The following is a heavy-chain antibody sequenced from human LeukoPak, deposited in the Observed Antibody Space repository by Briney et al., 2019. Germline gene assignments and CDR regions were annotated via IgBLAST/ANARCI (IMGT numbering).Heavy chain of an antibody. CDR3: ARGRIAVAGTGAFDI. J-gene: IGHJ3*02. D-gene: IGHD6-19*01. CDR2: IYYSGST. Sequence: PSETLSLTCTVSGGSISSSSYYWGWIRQPPGKGLEWIGYIYYSGSTNYNPSLKSRVTISVDTSKNQFSLKLSSVTAADTAVYYCARGRIAVAGTGAFDIWGQGTMVTVSS. V-gene: IGHV4-61*05. CDR1: GGSISSSSYY.